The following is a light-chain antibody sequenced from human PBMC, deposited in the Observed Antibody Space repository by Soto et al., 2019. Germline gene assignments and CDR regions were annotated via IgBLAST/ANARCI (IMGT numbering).Light chain of an antibody. Sequence: EIVLTQSPGTLSLSPGERATLSCRASQSVSSSDLAWYQQNPCQAPRLLLYSASSRATRIPDRFSGRGPGTDVPLTSSRLEREDLAVYYCQQHGSSPRTFGQGPKLEIK. CDR3: QQHGSSPRT. J-gene: IGKJ1*01. CDR2: SAS. CDR1: QSVSSSD. V-gene: IGKV3-20*01.